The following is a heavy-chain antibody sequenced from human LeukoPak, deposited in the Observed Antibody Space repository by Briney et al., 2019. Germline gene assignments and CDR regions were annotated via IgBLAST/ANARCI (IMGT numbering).Heavy chain of an antibody. Sequence: ASVKVSYKASGHTLTNLGTSWVRQAPGQGLEWMGWISAYNGNKKHTQKAQGRVTINADAPTHTAHLDVRSLISDDPAVYYCARAGGWAREDHKADAFDIWGQGTMVTVSS. CDR3: ARAGGWAREDHKADAFDI. CDR2: ISAYNGNK. CDR1: GHTLTNLG. V-gene: IGHV1-18*01. J-gene: IGHJ3*02. D-gene: IGHD6-19*01.